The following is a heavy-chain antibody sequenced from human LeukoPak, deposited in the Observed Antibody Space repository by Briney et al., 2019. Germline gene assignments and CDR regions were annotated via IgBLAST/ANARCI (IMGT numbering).Heavy chain of an antibody. J-gene: IGHJ6*02. CDR2: ISGSGNVI. V-gene: IGHV3-21*01. CDR1: GFAFSSYA. D-gene: IGHD3-10*01. Sequence: GGSLRLSCAASGFAFSSYAMSWVRQAPGKGLEWVSSISGSGNVIFYADSVQGRLIISRDNAKNSLYLQMNSLRAEDTAVYYCARVKFGFYGLDVWGQGTTVTVSS. CDR3: ARVKFGFYGLDV.